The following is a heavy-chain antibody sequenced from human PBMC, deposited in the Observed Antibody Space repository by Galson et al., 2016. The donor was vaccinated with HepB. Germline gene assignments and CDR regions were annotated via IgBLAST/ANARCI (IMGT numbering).Heavy chain of an antibody. CDR3: ARDVLRYFDWLLYGGSNYYYYGMDV. V-gene: IGHV3-33*01. Sequence: SLRLSCGASGFTFSSYGMHWVRQAPGKGLEWVAVIWYDGSNKYYADSVKGRFTISRDNSKNTLYLQMNSLRAEDTAVYYCARDVLRYFDWLLYGGSNYYYYGMDVWGQGTTVTVSS. J-gene: IGHJ6*02. CDR2: IWYDGSNK. D-gene: IGHD3-9*01. CDR1: GFTFSSYG.